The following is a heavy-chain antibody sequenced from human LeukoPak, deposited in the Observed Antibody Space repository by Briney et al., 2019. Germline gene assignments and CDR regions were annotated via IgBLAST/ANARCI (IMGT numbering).Heavy chain of an antibody. CDR2: IYYSGST. Sequence: SETLSLTCAVSGGSISSSTSYWGRIRQPPGKGLEWIGRIYYSGSTFYNPSLKSRVTISVDTSKNQFSLRLSSVTAADTAVYSCARHGSTDYFDYWGQGTLVTVSS. CDR1: GGSISSSTSY. D-gene: IGHD2-2*03. CDR3: ARHGSTDYFDY. J-gene: IGHJ4*02. V-gene: IGHV4-39*01.